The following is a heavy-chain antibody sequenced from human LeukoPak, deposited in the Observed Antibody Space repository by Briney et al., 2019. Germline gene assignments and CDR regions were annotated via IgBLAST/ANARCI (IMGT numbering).Heavy chain of an antibody. V-gene: IGHV3-11*06. CDR1: GFTFSDYY. Sequence: PGGSLRLSCAASGFTFSDYYMSWIRQAPGKGLEWVSYIGSSSSYTNYADSVKGRFTISRDNAKNLLYLQMNSLRAEDTAVYYCARVYSSGWYGGDWFDPWGQGTLVTVSS. J-gene: IGHJ5*02. CDR3: ARVYSSGWYGGDWFDP. CDR2: IGSSSSYT. D-gene: IGHD6-19*01.